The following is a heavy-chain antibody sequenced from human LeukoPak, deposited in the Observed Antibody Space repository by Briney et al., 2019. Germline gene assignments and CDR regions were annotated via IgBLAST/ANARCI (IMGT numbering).Heavy chain of an antibody. CDR2: IXSXXST. D-gene: IGHD3-22*01. J-gene: IGHJ4*02. Sequence: GGSLRLSCAASGFTVSSNXMSWVRQAPXXXXXXXXVIXSXXSTYYADSVKGRFTISRDNSENTLYLQMNSLRAEDTAVYYCAREHYDSSGYYRSIGYFDYWGQGTLVTVSS. CDR3: AREHYDSSGYYRSIGYFDY. CDR1: GFTVSSNX. V-gene: IGHV3-66*01.